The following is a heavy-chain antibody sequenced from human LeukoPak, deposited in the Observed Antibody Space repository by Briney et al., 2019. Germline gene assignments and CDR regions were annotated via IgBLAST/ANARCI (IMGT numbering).Heavy chain of an antibody. Sequence: SVKVSCKASGDTFSSYAISWVRQAPGQGLEWMGRIIPILGIANYAQKFQGRVTMTTDTSTSTAYMELSSLRSEGTAVYYCARDLPGVVRGYELDWWGQGTLVTVSS. J-gene: IGHJ4*02. CDR1: GDTFSSYA. D-gene: IGHD3-10*01. V-gene: IGHV1-69*04. CDR2: IIPILGIA. CDR3: ARDLPGVVRGYELDW.